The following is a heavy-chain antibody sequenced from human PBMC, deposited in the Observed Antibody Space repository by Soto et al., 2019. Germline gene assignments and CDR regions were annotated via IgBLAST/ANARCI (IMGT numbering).Heavy chain of an antibody. D-gene: IGHD2-2*01. CDR2: IYYSGST. V-gene: IGHV4-59*01. J-gene: IGHJ4*02. CDR3: ARDLGAGGPAAMGLDY. Sequence: KTSETLSLTCTVSVGSISSYYWSWIRQPPGKGLEWIGYIYYSGSTNYNPSLKSRVTISVDTSKNQFSLKLSSVAAADTAVYYCARDLGAGGPAAMGLDYWGQGTLVTVSS. CDR1: VGSISSYY.